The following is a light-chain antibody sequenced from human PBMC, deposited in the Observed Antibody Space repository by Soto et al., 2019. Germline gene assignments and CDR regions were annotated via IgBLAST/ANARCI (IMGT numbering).Light chain of an antibody. V-gene: IGLV2-14*03. Sequence: QSALTQPASVSRTPGQSITISCTRTDRDIGGYNYVSWYQHHPGKVPKLMIHDVSLRPSGVSSRFSGSKSGNTASLTISGLQTEDEADYFCSSYTSSGTVLFAGGTKLTVL. CDR2: DVS. CDR3: SSYTSSGTVL. J-gene: IGLJ2*01. CDR1: DRDIGGYNY.